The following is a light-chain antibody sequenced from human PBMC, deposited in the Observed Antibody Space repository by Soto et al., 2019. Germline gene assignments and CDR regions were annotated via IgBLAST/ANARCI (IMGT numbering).Light chain of an antibody. J-gene: IGKJ1*01. CDR3: QQYDSPPLT. CDR2: AAF. Sequence: DIQMTQSPPTLSASVGDRVTITCRASQSVDNWVAWYQQKPGKAPELLIYAAFSLKSGVSSRFSGSRSGTEFALTISSLQPDDSATYYCQQYDSPPLTFGQGTKVEVK. V-gene: IGKV1-5*01. CDR1: QSVDNW.